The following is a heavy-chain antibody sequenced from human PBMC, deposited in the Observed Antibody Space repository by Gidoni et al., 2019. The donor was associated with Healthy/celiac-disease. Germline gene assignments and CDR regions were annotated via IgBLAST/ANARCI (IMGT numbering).Heavy chain of an antibody. J-gene: IGHJ6*03. D-gene: IGHD5-12*01. Sequence: QVQLVESGGGVVQPGRSLRLSCAASGFTFSSYAMHWVRQAPGKGLEWVAVISYDGSNKYYADSVKGRFTISRDNSKNTLYLQMNSLRAEDTAVYYCAREGEEMATIGYYYYYMDVWGKGTTVTVSS. CDR2: ISYDGSNK. V-gene: IGHV3-30-3*01. CDR3: AREGEEMATIGYYYYYMDV. CDR1: GFTFSSYA.